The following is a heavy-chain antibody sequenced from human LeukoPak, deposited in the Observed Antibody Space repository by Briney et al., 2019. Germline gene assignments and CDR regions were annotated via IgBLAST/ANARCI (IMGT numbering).Heavy chain of an antibody. D-gene: IGHD3-22*01. J-gene: IGHJ4*02. Sequence: GGSLRLSCAASGFTFSSYGMHWVRQAPGKGLEGVAVVSSDGSNKNYGDSVKGRFTISRDNSKNTLYLQMNSLRADDTAVYYCAQENYYDSSAYIDHWGQGTLVTVSS. V-gene: IGHV3-30*03. CDR1: GFTFSSYG. CDR2: VSSDGSNK. CDR3: AQENYYDSSAYIDH.